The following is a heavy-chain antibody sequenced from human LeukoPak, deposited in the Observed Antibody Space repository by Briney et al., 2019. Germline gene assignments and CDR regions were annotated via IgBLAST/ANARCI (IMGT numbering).Heavy chain of an antibody. J-gene: IGHJ1*01. CDR3: AKGSTYYDSRGPDRYFQH. D-gene: IGHD3-22*01. CDR2: ISWNSGSI. CDR1: GFTFADYA. V-gene: IGHV3-9*01. Sequence: GGSLRLSCAASGFTFADYAMHWVRQAPGKGLEWVSGISWNSGSIGYADSVKGRFTISRDNAKNSLYLQMNSLRAEDTALYYCAKGSTYYDSRGPDRYFQHWGQGTLVTVSS.